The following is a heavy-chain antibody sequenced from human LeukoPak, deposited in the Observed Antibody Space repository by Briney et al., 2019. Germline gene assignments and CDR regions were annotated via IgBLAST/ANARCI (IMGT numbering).Heavy chain of an antibody. V-gene: IGHV4-30-4*07. J-gene: IGHJ5*02. Sequence: PSETLSLTCAVSGGSISSGGYSWSWIRQPPGKGLEWIGYIYYSGSTYYNPSLKSRVTISVDTSKNQFSLRLSSVTAADTAVYYCASHFDGEEHISWGQGALVTVSS. D-gene: IGHD3-10*01. CDR2: IYYSGST. CDR3: ASHFDGEEHIS. CDR1: GGSISSGGYS.